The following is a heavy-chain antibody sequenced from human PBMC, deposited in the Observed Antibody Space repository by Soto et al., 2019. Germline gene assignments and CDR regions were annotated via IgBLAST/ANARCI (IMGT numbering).Heavy chain of an antibody. Sequence: GESLKISCKGSGYSFAIYWIGWVRQMPGKGLEWMGIIYPDDSDIRYSPSFQGQVTVSADKSISTAYLQWSSLRASDTAIYYCARQYGSGSFDYWGQGTLVTVSS. CDR1: GYSFAIYW. D-gene: IGHD3-10*01. J-gene: IGHJ4*02. V-gene: IGHV5-51*01. CDR2: IYPDDSDI. CDR3: ARQYGSGSFDY.